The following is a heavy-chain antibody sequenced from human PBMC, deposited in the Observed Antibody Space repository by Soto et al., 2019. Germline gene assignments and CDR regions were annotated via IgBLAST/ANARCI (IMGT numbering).Heavy chain of an antibody. CDR3: ARGKGMEENYYYYGMDI. V-gene: IGHV1-3*01. J-gene: IGHJ6*02. Sequence: QVQGVQSGAEVKKPGASVKVSCKASGYTFSTYAIHWVRQAPGQSLEWMGWLNGGTGQTRYSQRFQDRVTITRDTSASTAYMEVSSLRPEDTAVYYCARGKGMEENYYYYGMDIWGQGTTVTVSS. CDR2: LNGGTGQT. D-gene: IGHD1-1*01. CDR1: GYTFSTYA.